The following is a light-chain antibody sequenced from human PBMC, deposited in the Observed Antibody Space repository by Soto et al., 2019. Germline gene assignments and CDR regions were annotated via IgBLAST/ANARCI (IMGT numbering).Light chain of an antibody. Sequence: ENVLTQSPGTLSLSPGERASLSCRASQSVNSDYLAWYQQKLGQAPRLLIYDASNRATGISDRFSGSGSGTDLTLTISRLEPEDSAMYFCLQYSSSPGTFGQGTKVEI. J-gene: IGKJ1*01. CDR3: LQYSSSPGT. CDR1: QSVNSDY. V-gene: IGKV3-20*01. CDR2: DAS.